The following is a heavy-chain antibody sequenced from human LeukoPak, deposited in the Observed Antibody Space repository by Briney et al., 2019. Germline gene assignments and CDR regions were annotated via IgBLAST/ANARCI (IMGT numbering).Heavy chain of an antibody. CDR2: TYYRYKWNT. Sequence: SQTLSLTCAISGDSLSNNNVAWNWIRQSPSRGLEWLGRTYYRYKWNTDYAVSVKSRLTINSATSKTQSSLQLNSVPPEDTAVYYCARGCYSSFDYWDQGTLVTVSS. V-gene: IGHV6-1*01. D-gene: IGHD5-18*01. CDR3: ARGCYSSFDY. J-gene: IGHJ4*02. CDR1: GDSLSNNNVA.